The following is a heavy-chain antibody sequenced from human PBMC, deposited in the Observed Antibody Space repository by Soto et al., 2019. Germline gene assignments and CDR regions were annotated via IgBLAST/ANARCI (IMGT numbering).Heavy chain of an antibody. D-gene: IGHD2-21*02. J-gene: IGHJ6*02. Sequence: QITLKESGPPLVKPTQTLTLTCTFSGFSLSTGGMGVGWIRQPPGKALEWLALIYWDGARRYRPSLMSRLTIAKDPARTQVVLTMTHMDPVDTATYYCVHSRCGGDCLQSYSSHYYYGMDIWGQGATVTVSS. V-gene: IGHV2-5*02. CDR3: VHSRCGGDCLQSYSSHYYYGMDI. CDR2: IYWDGAR. CDR1: GFSLSTGGMG.